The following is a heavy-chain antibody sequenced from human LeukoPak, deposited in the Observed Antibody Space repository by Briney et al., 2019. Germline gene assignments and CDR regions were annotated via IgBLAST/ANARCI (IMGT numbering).Heavy chain of an antibody. CDR2: ISYDGSTI. V-gene: IGHV3-30*19. D-gene: IGHD1-26*01. Sequence: GRSLRLSCAASGFTFSTYGMHWVRQAPGKGLEWVAVISYDGSTIYYADSVKGRFTISRDNSKDTVYLQMNSLRGDDTAVYYCAKGVGSTGSYFDYWGQGTLVTVSS. J-gene: IGHJ4*02. CDR1: GFTFSTYG. CDR3: AKGVGSTGSYFDY.